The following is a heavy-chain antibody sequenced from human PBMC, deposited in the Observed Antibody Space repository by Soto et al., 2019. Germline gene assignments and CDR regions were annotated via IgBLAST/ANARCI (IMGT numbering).Heavy chain of an antibody. V-gene: IGHV1-2*04. CDR1: GYTFTGHY. J-gene: IGHJ6*02. D-gene: IGHD1-26*01. CDR2: INPNSGGT. Sequence: ASLKVPCQAFGYTFTGHYMQWVRQAPGQGLEWVGWINPNSGGTNYAQKFQGWVTMTRDTSISTAYMELSRLRSDDTAVYYCARDAVVGATMAGDYYYYGMDVWGQGTTVTVS. CDR3: ARDAVVGATMAGDYYYYGMDV.